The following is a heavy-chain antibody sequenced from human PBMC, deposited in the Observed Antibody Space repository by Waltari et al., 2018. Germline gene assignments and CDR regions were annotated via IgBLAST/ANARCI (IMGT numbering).Heavy chain of an antibody. CDR3: AREGSYGVCYYYYYMDV. CDR2: INRDGSST. CDR1: GFTFSRYW. Sequence: EVQLVESGGGLVQPGGSLRLSCAASGFTFSRYWMHWVRQAPGKGLVCVARINRDGSSTSYAHSVKCRFTISRDNAKHTLYLQMNSLRAEDTAVYYCAREGSYGVCYYYYYMDVWRKGPTVTGSS. V-gene: IGHV3-74*01. D-gene: IGHD2-8*01. J-gene: IGHJ6*03.